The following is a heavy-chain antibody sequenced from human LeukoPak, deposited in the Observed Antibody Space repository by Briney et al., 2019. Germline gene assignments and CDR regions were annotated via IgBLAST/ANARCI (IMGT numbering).Heavy chain of an antibody. CDR2: INSDGSST. V-gene: IGHV3-74*01. Sequence: GGSLRLSCAASGFTFSSYWMHWVHQAPGKGLVWVSRINSDGSSTSYADSVKGRFTISRDNAKNTLYLQMNSLRAEDTAVYYCARVPYYYDAPYYFDYWGQGTLVTVSS. CDR1: GFTFSSYW. D-gene: IGHD3-22*01. CDR3: ARVPYYYDAPYYFDY. J-gene: IGHJ4*02.